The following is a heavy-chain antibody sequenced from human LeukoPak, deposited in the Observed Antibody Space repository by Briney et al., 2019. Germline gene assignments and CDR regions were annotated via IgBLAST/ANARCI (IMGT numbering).Heavy chain of an antibody. V-gene: IGHV3-21*01. D-gene: IGHD3-9*01. Sequence: PGGSLRLSCAASGFTFSSYSMNWVRQAPGKGLEWVPSISSSSSYIYYADSVKGRFTISRDNAKNSLYLQMNSLRAEDTAVYYCARVPHYDILTGYYKDGMDVWGQGTTVTVSS. CDR2: ISSSSSYI. CDR1: GFTFSSYS. CDR3: ARVPHYDILTGYYKDGMDV. J-gene: IGHJ6*02.